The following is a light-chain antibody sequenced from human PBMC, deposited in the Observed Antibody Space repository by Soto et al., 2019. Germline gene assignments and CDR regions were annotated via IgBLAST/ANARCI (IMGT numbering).Light chain of an antibody. J-gene: IGKJ1*01. V-gene: IGKV1-5*01. Sequence: DIQMTQSPSTLSASVGDRVTITCRASQSISSWLAWYQQKPGKAPKLLIYDASSLESGVPSRFSGRGSGTEFTLTISSLQPDDCATYYCQQYNSYWTFGQGTKLEIK. CDR3: QQYNSYWT. CDR2: DAS. CDR1: QSISSW.